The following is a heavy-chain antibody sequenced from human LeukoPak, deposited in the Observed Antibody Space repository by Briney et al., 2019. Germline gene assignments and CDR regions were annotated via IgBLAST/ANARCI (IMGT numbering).Heavy chain of an antibody. CDR2: INPNSGVT. CDR3: ASELTETRYCSSTSCPTSMDV. Sequence: ASVKVSCKASGYTFTGYYMNWVRQAPGQGLEWMGWINPNSGVTKYAQKFQGRVTMTRDTSISTAYMELSRLRSDDTAVYYCASELTETRYCSSTSCPTSMDVWGKGTTVTVSS. CDR1: GYTFTGYY. V-gene: IGHV1-2*02. D-gene: IGHD2-2*01. J-gene: IGHJ6*03.